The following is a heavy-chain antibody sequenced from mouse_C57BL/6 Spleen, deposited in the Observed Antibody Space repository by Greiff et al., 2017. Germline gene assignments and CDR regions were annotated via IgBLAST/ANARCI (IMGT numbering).Heavy chain of an antibody. CDR3: TRIEPLGSCYPLDY. CDR1: GYTFTDYE. D-gene: IGHD1-1*01. Sequence: LQESGAELVRPGASVTLSCKASGYTFTDYEMHWVQQTPVHGLEWIGAIDPETGGTAYTQKFKGKGILTADKSSSTAYMELHSLTSEDTAVYYCTRIEPLGSCYPLDYWGQGTTLTVSS. CDR2: IDPETGGT. V-gene: IGHV1-15*01. J-gene: IGHJ2*01.